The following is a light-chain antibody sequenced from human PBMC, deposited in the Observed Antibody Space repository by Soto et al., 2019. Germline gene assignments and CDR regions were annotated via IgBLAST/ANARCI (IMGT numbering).Light chain of an antibody. CDR3: QQSSSAPLT. Sequence: DIQMTQSPSTLSASVGDNITITCRASQSLSSYLAWYQQKPGRAPKLLIFDASSLERGVPSRFSGSGSGTEFRLTISSLQPDDFAIYYCQQSSSAPLTFGPGTKVDIK. V-gene: IGKV1-5*01. CDR2: DAS. CDR1: QSLSSY. J-gene: IGKJ3*01.